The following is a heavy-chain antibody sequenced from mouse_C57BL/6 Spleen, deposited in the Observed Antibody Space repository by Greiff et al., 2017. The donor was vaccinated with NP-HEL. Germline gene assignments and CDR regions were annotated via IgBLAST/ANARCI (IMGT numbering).Heavy chain of an antibody. CDR1: GYTFTDYY. J-gene: IGHJ1*03. CDR2: IYPGSGNT. V-gene: IGHV1-76*01. D-gene: IGHD1-1*01. Sequence: QVHVKQSGAELVRPGASVKLSCKASGYTFTDYYINWVKQRPGQGLEWIARIYPGSGNTYYNEKFKGKATLTAEKSSSTAYMQLSSLTSEDSAVYFCARRTTVVATNWYFDVWGTGTTVTVSS. CDR3: ARRTTVVATNWYFDV.